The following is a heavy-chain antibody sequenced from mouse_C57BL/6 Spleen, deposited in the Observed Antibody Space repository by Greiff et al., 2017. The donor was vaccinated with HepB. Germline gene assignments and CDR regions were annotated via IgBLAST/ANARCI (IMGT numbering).Heavy chain of an antibody. V-gene: IGHV1-9*01. J-gene: IGHJ3*01. CDR2: ILPGSGST. CDR3: ARCNNYERTCFAY. D-gene: IGHD2-12*01. CDR1: GYTFTGYW. Sequence: VQGVESGAELMKPGASVKLSCKASGYTFTGYWIEWVKQRPGHGLEWIGEILPGSGSTKYNEKFKGKATFTADTSSNTAYMQLSSLTTEDSSIYYCARCNNYERTCFAYWGQGTLVTVSA.